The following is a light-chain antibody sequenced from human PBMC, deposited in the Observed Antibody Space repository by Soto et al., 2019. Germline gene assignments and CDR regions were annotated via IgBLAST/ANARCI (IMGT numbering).Light chain of an antibody. V-gene: IGLV1-44*01. Sequence: QSVLTQPPSASGTPGQRVTISCSGSSSNIGRNTVSWYQHLPGTAPKLLIFTDNQRPSGVPDRFSGSKSGTSASLVVSGLQSEDEADYYCCSDAGTYSFVFGTGTKLTVL. J-gene: IGLJ1*01. CDR3: CSDAGTYSFV. CDR2: TDN. CDR1: SSNIGRNT.